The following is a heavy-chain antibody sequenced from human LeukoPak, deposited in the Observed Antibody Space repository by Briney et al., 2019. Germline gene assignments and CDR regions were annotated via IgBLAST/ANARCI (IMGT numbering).Heavy chain of an antibody. CDR1: GGSISSGGYY. D-gene: IGHD2-8*01. CDR3: ARVTRVQMVLEGWFDP. J-gene: IGHJ5*02. V-gene: IGHV4-31*03. Sequence: SQTLSLTCTVSGGSISSGGYYWSWIRQHPGKGLEWIGYIYYSGSTYYNPSLKSRVTISVDTSKNQFSLKLSSVTAADTAVYYCARVTRVQMVLEGWFDPWGQGTLVTVSS. CDR2: IYYSGST.